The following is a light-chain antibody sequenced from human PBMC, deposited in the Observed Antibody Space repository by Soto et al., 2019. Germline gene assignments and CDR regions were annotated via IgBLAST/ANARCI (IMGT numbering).Light chain of an antibody. CDR2: EGS. CDR3: CSYAGGGTYV. CDR1: SSDVGNYHL. V-gene: IGLV2-23*01. J-gene: IGLJ1*01. Sequence: QSVLTQPASVSGSPGQSITISCTGTSSDVGNYHLVSWYQQHPGKAPKFMIYEGSERPSGVSDRFSASKSGNTASLTISGLQAEDEADYYCCSYAGGGTYVFGTGTKVTVL.